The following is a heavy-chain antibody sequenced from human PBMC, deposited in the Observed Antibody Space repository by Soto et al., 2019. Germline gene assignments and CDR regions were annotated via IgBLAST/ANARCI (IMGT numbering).Heavy chain of an antibody. CDR1: GGTFSSYA. CDR2: IIPIFGTA. D-gene: IGHD2-2*01. Sequence: SVKVSCKASGGTFSSYAISWVRQAPGQGLEWMGGIIPIFGTANYAQKFQGRVTITADESTSTAYMELSSLRSEDTAVYYCARNEEYQLLSDPLWDDSHFDGIDIRGQRDTVTVSS. J-gene: IGHJ6*02. CDR3: ARNEEYQLLSDPLWDDSHFDGIDI. V-gene: IGHV1-69*13.